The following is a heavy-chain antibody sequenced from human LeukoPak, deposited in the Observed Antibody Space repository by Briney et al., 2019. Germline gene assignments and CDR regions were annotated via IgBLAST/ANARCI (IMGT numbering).Heavy chain of an antibody. J-gene: IGHJ4*02. D-gene: IGHD3-10*01. CDR3: ARLFGEVTIYDY. CDR1: GFTFSSYE. Sequence: GGSLRLSCAASGFTFSSYEMNWVRQAPGKGLEWVSYISSSGSTIYYADSVKGRFTISRDNAKNSLYLEMSSLRAEDTAEYYCARLFGEVTIYDYWGQGTLVTVSS. V-gene: IGHV3-48*03. CDR2: ISSSGSTI.